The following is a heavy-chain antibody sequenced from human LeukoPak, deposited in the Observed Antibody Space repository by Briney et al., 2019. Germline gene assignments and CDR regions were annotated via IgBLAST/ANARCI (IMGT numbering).Heavy chain of an antibody. Sequence: PSETLSLTCTVSGGSISSYYWSWIRQPPGKGLEWIGYIYYSGSTNYNPSLKSRVTISVDTSKKQFSLKLSSVTAADTAFYYCARRPGPITIFGVVTDAGWFDPWGQGTLVTVSS. J-gene: IGHJ5*02. CDR3: ARRPGPITIFGVVTDAGWFDP. CDR2: IYYSGST. CDR1: GGSISSYY. D-gene: IGHD3-3*01. V-gene: IGHV4-59*01.